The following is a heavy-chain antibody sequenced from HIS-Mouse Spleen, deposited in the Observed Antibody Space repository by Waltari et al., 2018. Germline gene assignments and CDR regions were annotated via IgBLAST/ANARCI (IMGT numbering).Heavy chain of an antibody. CDR1: GGSFSGYY. Sequence: QVQLQQWGAGLLKPSETLSLTCAVYGGSFSGYYWSWIRQPPGKGLEWIGEINHSGSTNYNPSLKSRVTRSVDTSQNQFSLKLSSVTAADTAVYYCARSKGYCSSTSCYYFDYWGQGTLVTVSS. CDR2: INHSGST. CDR3: ARSKGYCSSTSCYYFDY. V-gene: IGHV4-34*01. J-gene: IGHJ4*02. D-gene: IGHD2-2*01.